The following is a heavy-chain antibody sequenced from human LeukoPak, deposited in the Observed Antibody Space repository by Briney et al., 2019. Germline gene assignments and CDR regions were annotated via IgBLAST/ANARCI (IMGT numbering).Heavy chain of an antibody. J-gene: IGHJ5*02. CDR2: INHSGST. Sequence: PSETLSLTCAVYGGSFSGYYWSWIRQPPGKGLEWIGEINHSGSTNYNPSLKSRVTISVDTSKNQFSLKLSSVTAADTAVYYCASSEVQPNNWFDPWGQGTLVTVSS. D-gene: IGHD1-1*01. CDR3: ASSEVQPNNWFDP. CDR1: GGSFSGYY. V-gene: IGHV4-34*01.